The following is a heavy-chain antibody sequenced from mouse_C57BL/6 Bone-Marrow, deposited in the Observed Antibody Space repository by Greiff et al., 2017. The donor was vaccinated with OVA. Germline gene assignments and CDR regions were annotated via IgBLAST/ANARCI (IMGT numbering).Heavy chain of an antibody. CDR1: GYTFTDYN. D-gene: IGHD1-1*01. J-gene: IGHJ1*03. Sequence: VQLQQSGPELVKPGASVKIPCKASGYTFTDYNMDWVKQSHGKSLEWIGDINPNNGGTIYNQKFKGKATFTADTSSNTAYMQLSSLTTEDSAIYYCARNYPEGYWYFDVWGTGTTVTVSS. CDR2: INPNNGGT. CDR3: ARNYPEGYWYFDV. V-gene: IGHV1-18*01.